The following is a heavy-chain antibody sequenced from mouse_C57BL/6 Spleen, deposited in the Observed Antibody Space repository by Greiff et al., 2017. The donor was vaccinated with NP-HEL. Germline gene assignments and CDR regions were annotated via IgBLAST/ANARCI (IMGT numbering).Heavy chain of an antibody. D-gene: IGHD3-1*01. CDR3: ARSGGFAY. CDR2: INPGSGGT. Sequence: QVQLQQSGAELVRPGPSVKVSCKASGYAFTNYLIEWVKQRPGQGLAWIGVINPGSGGTNYNEKFKGKATLTADKSSSTAYMQLSSLTSEDFAVYFCARSGGFAYWGQGTLVTVSA. V-gene: IGHV1-54*01. CDR1: GYAFTNYL. J-gene: IGHJ3*01.